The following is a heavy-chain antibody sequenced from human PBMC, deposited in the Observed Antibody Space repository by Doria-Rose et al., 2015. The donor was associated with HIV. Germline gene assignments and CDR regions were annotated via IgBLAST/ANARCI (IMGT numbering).Heavy chain of an antibody. Sequence: QVQLVQSGPVLVKPTETLTLTCTVSGVSLSSPGMGVSWIRQPSGKALEWLANIFSDDERSYKTSLKSRLTISSGTSNSQVVLTMTDMDPVDTATYYCARIKSSRWYHKYYFDFWGQGTLVIVSA. CDR2: IFSDDER. CDR3: ARIKSSRWYHKYYFDF. CDR1: GVSLSSPGMG. D-gene: IGHD6-13*01. V-gene: IGHV2-26*01. J-gene: IGHJ4*02.